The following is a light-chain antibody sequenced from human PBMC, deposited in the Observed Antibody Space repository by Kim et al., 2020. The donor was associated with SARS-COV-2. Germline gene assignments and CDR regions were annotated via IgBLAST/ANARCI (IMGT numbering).Light chain of an antibody. CDR3: QQYDTSPPTYT. V-gene: IGKV3-20*01. CDR1: QSVTSTY. J-gene: IGKJ2*01. Sequence: PGERATLSCRTSQSVTSTYIAWYQQRPGQAPRLLLYASSIRDAGIPDRFSGSGSGSDFTLTITRLEPEDFAVYYCQQYDTSPPTYTFGQVTKLEI. CDR2: ASS.